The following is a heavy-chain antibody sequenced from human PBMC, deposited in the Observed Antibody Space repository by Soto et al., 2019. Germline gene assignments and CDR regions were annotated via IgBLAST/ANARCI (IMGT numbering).Heavy chain of an antibody. CDR2: INDSGDI. J-gene: IGHJ6*03. D-gene: IGHD3-10*01. CDR3: ARGLILWFGELSRRGGYYYDMDV. V-gene: IGHV4-34*01. Sequence: QVQLQQWGAGLLKPSETLSLTCAVYGGSFSGYQWSWIRQTPGKGLEWIGGINDSGDINYNPSLKSRVTILVDSPKKQISLRLSSVTAAGTAVYYCARGLILWFGELSRRGGYYYDMDVWGKGTTVTVSS. CDR1: GGSFSGYQ.